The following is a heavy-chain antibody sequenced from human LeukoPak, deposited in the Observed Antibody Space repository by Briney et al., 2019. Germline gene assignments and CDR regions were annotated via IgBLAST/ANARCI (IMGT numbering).Heavy chain of an antibody. Sequence: ASVKVSCKASGHTFTSNFMHWVRQAPGQGLEWMAVLNPSDGDTTYAQKFQGRITMTRDTSTGTVYMELNSLTSEDTAVYYCAGETNAVDYWGQGTLVTVSS. CDR1: GHTFTSNF. V-gene: IGHV1-46*03. CDR2: LNPSDGDT. J-gene: IGHJ4*02. CDR3: AGETNAVDY.